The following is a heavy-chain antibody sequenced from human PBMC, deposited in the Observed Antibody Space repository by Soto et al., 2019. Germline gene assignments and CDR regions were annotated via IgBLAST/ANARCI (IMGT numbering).Heavy chain of an antibody. V-gene: IGHV1-24*01. CDR2: FDPEDGQT. Sequence: ASVKVSCKASGYTFTSSDINWVRQAPGQGLEWMGSFDPEDGQTINKQKFQDRVTMTGDTSSDTGYMELSNLRSEDTAIYYCATSLELPLGVDIWGQGTTVTVSS. CDR3: ATSLELPLGVDI. CDR1: GYTFTSSD. D-gene: IGHD1-7*01. J-gene: IGHJ6*02.